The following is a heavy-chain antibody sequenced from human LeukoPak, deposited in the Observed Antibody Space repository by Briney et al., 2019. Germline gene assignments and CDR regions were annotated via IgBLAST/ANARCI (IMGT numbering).Heavy chain of an antibody. D-gene: IGHD4-17*01. CDR2: IYSGGST. CDR3: AKDRVLSTVTTVWFDP. J-gene: IGHJ5*02. CDR1: GFTVSSNS. V-gene: IGHV3-53*01. Sequence: GGSLRLSCTVSGFTVSSNSMSWVRQAPGKGLEWVSFIYSGGSTQYSDSVKGRFTISRDNSKNTLYLQMNSLRAEDTAVYYCAKDRVLSTVTTVWFDPWGQGTLVTVSS.